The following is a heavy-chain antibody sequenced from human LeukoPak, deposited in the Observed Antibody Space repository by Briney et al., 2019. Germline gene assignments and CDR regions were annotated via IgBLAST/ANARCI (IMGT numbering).Heavy chain of an antibody. CDR3: ARDKIVGPTTLDH. J-gene: IGHJ4*02. D-gene: IGHD1-26*01. Sequence: GGSLRLSCAASGFSFSTIYMSWVRQTPEKGLEWVANIKQDGYEKYYVDSVKGRFTISRDNAKNSLYLQMNSLRADDTAVYYCARDKIVGPTTLDHWGQGTLVTVSS. CDR1: GFSFSTIY. CDR2: IKQDGYEK. V-gene: IGHV3-7*01.